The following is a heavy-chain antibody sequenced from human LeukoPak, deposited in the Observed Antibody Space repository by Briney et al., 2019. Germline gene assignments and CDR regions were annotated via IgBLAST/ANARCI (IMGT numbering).Heavy chain of an antibody. CDR2: ISYDGSNK. Sequence: QPGGSLRLSCAASGFTFSSYAMHWVRQAPGKGLEWVAVISYDGSNKYDADSVKGRFTISRDKSKNTLYLQMNSLRAEDTAVYYCARVRGGTSGWYDAFDIWGQGTMVTVSS. CDR1: GFTFSSYA. CDR3: ARVRGGTSGWYDAFDI. D-gene: IGHD6-19*01. V-gene: IGHV3-30-3*01. J-gene: IGHJ3*02.